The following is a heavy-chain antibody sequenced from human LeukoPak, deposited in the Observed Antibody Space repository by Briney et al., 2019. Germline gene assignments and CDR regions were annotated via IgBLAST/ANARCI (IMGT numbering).Heavy chain of an antibody. CDR2: ISAYNGNT. Sequence: ASVKVSCKASGYTFTSYGISWVRQAPGQGLEWMGRISAYNGNTNYAQKVQGRVTMTTDTSTSTAYMELRSLRSDDTAVYYCARDSADCSGGSCYSAEYFQNWGQGTLVTVSS. D-gene: IGHD2-15*01. CDR3: ARDSADCSGGSCYSAEYFQN. CDR1: GYTFTSYG. J-gene: IGHJ1*01. V-gene: IGHV1-18*01.